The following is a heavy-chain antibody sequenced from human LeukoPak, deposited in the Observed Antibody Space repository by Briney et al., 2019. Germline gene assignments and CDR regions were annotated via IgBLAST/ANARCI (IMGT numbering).Heavy chain of an antibody. Sequence: GGSLRLSCADSGFTFSTYSMNWGRQAPGKVLEWVSSISKSSYYIHYADSVKGRFTISRDNAKNSLFLQMNSLRVEDTAVYYCARVSPNTVTTLQYFDYWGQGTLVTVSS. D-gene: IGHD4-17*01. V-gene: IGHV3-21*01. J-gene: IGHJ4*02. CDR1: GFTFSTYS. CDR2: ISKSSYYI. CDR3: ARVSPNTVTTLQYFDY.